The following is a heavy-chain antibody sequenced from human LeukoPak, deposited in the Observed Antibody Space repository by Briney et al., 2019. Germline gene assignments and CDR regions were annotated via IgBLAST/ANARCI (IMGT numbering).Heavy chain of an antibody. CDR3: SSGNQRGGYTYFDF. V-gene: IGHV4-59*01. Sequence: SGTLSLTCTVSGGSLSSYLWIWIRQPPGRGRECIGYIYYNGRTDKNPSLKSRVTISVDTSKSQFSLNLNSVTATDADVYYCSSGNQRGGYTYFDFWGQGTLVTVSS. CDR2: IYYNGRT. J-gene: IGHJ4*02. CDR1: GGSLSSYL. D-gene: IGHD5-24*01.